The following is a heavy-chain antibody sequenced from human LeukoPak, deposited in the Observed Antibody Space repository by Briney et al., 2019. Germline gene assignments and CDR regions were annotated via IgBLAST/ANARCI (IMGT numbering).Heavy chain of an antibody. V-gene: IGHV5-51*01. CDR3: ARQPNDYASRYGMDV. D-gene: IGHD4-17*01. J-gene: IGHJ6*02. Sequence: PGGSLRLSCAASGFTFSSYEMNWVRQMPGKGLEWMGIIYPGDSDTRYSPSFQGQVTISADKSISTAYLQWSSLKASDTAMYYCARQPNDYASRYGMDVWGQGTTVTVSS. CDR1: GFTFSSYE. CDR2: IYPGDSDT.